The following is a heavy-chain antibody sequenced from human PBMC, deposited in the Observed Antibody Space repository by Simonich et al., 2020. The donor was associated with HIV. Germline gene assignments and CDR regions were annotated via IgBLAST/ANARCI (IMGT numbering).Heavy chain of an antibody. CDR3: AREDFGDYGGKHFDY. J-gene: IGHJ4*02. CDR1: GGTFSSYA. D-gene: IGHD4-17*01. CDR2: FIPIFVTS. Sequence: QVQLVQSGAEVKKPGSSVKVSCKASGGTFSSYAISWVQQAPGQGLEWMGRFIPIFVTSNYAQKFQGKVTITVDESPSTAYMELNSLTSEDTAIYYCAREDFGDYGGKHFDYWGQGTLVTVSS. V-gene: IGHV1-69*13.